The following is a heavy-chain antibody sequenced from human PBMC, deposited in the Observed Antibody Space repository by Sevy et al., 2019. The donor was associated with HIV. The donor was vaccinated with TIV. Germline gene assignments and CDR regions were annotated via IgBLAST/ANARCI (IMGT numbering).Heavy chain of an antibody. Sequence: GGSLRLSCAASGFIFSNSWMTWVRQAPGKGLEWVGHIKRKADGETTDYAAPGKGRITISRDDSKSTLYLQMNSLKTEDTAVYYCFETFTEFDYWGQGTLVTVSS. V-gene: IGHV3-15*01. CDR3: FETFTEFDY. CDR1: GFIFSNSW. D-gene: IGHD3-16*01. J-gene: IGHJ4*02. CDR2: IKRKADGETT.